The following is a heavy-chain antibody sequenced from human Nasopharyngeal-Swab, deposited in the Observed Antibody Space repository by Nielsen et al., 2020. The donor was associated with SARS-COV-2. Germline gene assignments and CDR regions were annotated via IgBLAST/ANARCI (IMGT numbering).Heavy chain of an antibody. J-gene: IGHJ6*03. V-gene: IGHV4-39*07. CDR2: IYYSGCT. D-gene: IGHD3-10*01. CDR3: ARGQAYYYGSGSRYYYYYYMDV. Sequence: WIRQPPGKGLEWIGSIYYSGCTYYNPSLKSRVTISVDTSKNQFSLKLSSVTAADTAVYYCARGQAYYYGSGSRYYYYYYMDVWGKGTTVTVSS.